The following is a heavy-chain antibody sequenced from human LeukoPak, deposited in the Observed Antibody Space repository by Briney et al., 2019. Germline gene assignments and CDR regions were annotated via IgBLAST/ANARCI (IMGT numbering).Heavy chain of an antibody. D-gene: IGHD2-15*01. J-gene: IGHJ4*02. CDR2: IYYSGST. CDR3: ARLRSGYCSGGSCYSFDY. Sequence: SETLSLTCTVSGGSISSYYWSWIRQPPGKGLEWIGYIYYSGSTNYNPSLKSRVTISVDTSKNQFSLKLSSVTAADTAVYYCARLRSGYCSGGSCYSFDYWGQGTLVTVSS. V-gene: IGHV4-59*08. CDR1: GGSISSYY.